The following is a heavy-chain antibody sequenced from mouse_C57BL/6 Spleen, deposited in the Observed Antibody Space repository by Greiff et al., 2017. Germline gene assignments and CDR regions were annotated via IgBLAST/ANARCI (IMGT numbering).Heavy chain of an antibody. CDR2: IDPSDSYT. CDR1: GYTFTSYW. Sequence: QVHVKQPGAELVMPGASVKLSCKASGYTFTSYWMHWVKQRPGQGLEWIGEIDPSDSYTNYNQKFKGKSTLTVDKSSSTAYMQLSSLTSEDSAVYYCARGSTMVTFDYWGQGTTLTVSS. J-gene: IGHJ2*01. V-gene: IGHV1-69*01. CDR3: ARGSTMVTFDY. D-gene: IGHD2-2*01.